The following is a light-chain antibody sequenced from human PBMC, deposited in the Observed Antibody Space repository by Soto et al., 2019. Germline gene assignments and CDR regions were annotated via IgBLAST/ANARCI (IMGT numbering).Light chain of an antibody. CDR3: QQTYTTPEIT. J-gene: IGKJ5*01. CDR2: GAS. Sequence: DIQMTQAPSSLSASVGDRVPITCRASQSISISLNWYQLKPGKATNLMMYGASYLKSGVPTRFSGSGSGTDFTLTISSLQPEDFATYYCQQTYTTPEITFGQGTRLEIK. CDR1: QSISIS. V-gene: IGKV1-39*01.